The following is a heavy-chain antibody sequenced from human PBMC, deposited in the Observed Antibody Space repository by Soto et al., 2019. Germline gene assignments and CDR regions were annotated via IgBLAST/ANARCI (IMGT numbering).Heavy chain of an antibody. D-gene: IGHD3-10*01. CDR1: GGTFSSYA. J-gene: IGHJ4*02. V-gene: IGHV1-69*13. CDR3: ARDREWFGELYYFDY. CDR2: IIPIFGTA. Sequence: GASVKVSCKASGGTFSSYAISWVRQAPGQGLEWMGGIIPIFGTANYAQKFQGRVTITADESTSTAYMELSSLRSEDTAVYYCARDREWFGELYYFDYWCQGTLVTVSS.